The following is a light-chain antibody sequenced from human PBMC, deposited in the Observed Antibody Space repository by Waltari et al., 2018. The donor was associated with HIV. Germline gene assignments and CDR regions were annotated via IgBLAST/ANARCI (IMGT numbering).Light chain of an antibody. V-gene: IGLV6-57*03. CDR3: QSYDASNQWV. J-gene: IGLJ3*02. Sequence: FMLTQPHSVSASSGKTVTISCTRSSGSIATHYVQWYQQRPGRAPTIVIYDDNQRPPGVPNRFSGSIDSSSNSASLTISGLKTEDEADYYCQSYDASNQWVFGGGTKLTVL. CDR2: DDN. CDR1: SGSIATHY.